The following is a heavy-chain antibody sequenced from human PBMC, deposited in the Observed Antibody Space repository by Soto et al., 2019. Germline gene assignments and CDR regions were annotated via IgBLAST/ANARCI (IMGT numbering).Heavy chain of an antibody. CDR1: GGSISSSSYY. J-gene: IGHJ6*02. CDR3: ARLVGNSYYDFWRGYYSNSYYGMDV. D-gene: IGHD3-3*01. Sequence: TLSLTCTVSGGSISSSSYYWGWIRQPPGKGLEWIGSIYYSGSTYYNPSLKSRVTISVDTSKNQFSLKLSSVTAADTAVYYCARLVGNSYYDFWRGYYSNSYYGMDVWGPGTPATVYS. CDR2: IYYSGST. V-gene: IGHV4-39*01.